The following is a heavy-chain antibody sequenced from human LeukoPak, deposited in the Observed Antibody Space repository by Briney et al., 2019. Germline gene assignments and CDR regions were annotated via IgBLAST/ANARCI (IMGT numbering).Heavy chain of an antibody. CDR2: IGSSVNTT. J-gene: IGHJ6*02. D-gene: IGHD3-9*01. V-gene: IGHV3-23*01. Sequence: GGSLRLSCAASGFTFSNYALSWVRQAPGKGLEWVSSIGSSVNTTHYADSVKGRFTISRDNSKNTLNLQMNSLRAEDTAIYYCARDQAFDWFYYYYGMDVWGRGTTVIVSS. CDR1: GFTFSNYA. CDR3: ARDQAFDWFYYYYGMDV.